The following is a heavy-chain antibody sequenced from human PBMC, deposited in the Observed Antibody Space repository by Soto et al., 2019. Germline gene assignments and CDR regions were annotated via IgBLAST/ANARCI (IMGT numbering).Heavy chain of an antibody. CDR1: GGSIRSGDYY. CDR3: ARVGGDGHSYGY. J-gene: IGHJ4*02. CDR2: IYHSGST. Sequence: QVQLQESGPELLKPSQTLSRTCTVSGGSIRSGDYYWRWIRQTPGKGLEWIGYIYHSGSTYYNPSLKSRVTISADTSKNHFSLKLSSVTAADTALYYCARVGGDGHSYGYWGQGTLVTVSS. D-gene: IGHD2-21*01. V-gene: IGHV4-30-4*01.